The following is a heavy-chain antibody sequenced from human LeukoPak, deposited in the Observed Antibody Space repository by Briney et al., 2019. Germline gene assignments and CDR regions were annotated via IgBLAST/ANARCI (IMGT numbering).Heavy chain of an antibody. CDR2: ISSSGSTI. CDR3: ARERSILTGYYLDAFDI. Sequence: PGGSLRLSCAASGFTFSDYYMSWIRQAPGKGLEWVSYISSSGSTIYYADSVKGRFTISRDNAKNSLNLQMNSLRAEDTAVYYCARERSILTGYYLDAFDIWGQGTMVTVSS. J-gene: IGHJ3*02. D-gene: IGHD3-9*01. V-gene: IGHV3-11*04. CDR1: GFTFSDYY.